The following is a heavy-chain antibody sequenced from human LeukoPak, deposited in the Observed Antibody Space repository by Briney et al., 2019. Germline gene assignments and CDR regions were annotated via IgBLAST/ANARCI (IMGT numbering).Heavy chain of an antibody. V-gene: IGHV3-30*04. CDR3: ARRHSSSWYVDY. CDR1: GFTFSSYA. D-gene: IGHD6-13*01. J-gene: IGHJ4*02. CDR2: MSYDGSNK. Sequence: GGSLRLSCAASGFTFSSYAMHWVRQAPGKGLEWVAVMSYDGSNKYYADSVKGRFTISRDNSKNTLYLQMNSLRAEDTAVYYCARRHSSSWYVDYWGQGTLVTVSS.